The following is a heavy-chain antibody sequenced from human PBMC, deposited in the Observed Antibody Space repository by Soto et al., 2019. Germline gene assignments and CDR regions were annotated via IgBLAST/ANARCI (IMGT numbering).Heavy chain of an antibody. D-gene: IGHD3-16*01. V-gene: IGHV3-23*01. J-gene: IGHJ4*02. CDR3: AKSLGGIHVWFEYEY. CDR2: ISGSGGTT. Sequence: PGGSLRLSCAASGFTFRSYSMNCVRQAPGKGLEWVSHISGSGGTTYYADSVKGRFKISRDNSKNTLYMQMNGLRGEDTAVYYCAKSLGGIHVWFEYEYWGQGTLVNVS. CDR1: GFTFRSYS.